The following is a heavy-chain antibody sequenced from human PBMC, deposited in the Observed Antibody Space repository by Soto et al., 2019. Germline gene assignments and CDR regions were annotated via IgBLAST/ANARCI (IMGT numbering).Heavy chain of an antibody. V-gene: IGHV4-4*02. CDR2: IYLSGST. Sequence: SEPLCLTCAVSSGSIRSGHWWCWVRQPPGQGLEWIGAIYLSGSTNYNPSLKSRVTISVDKSKNQFSLKLSSVTAADTAVYYCARTTEVTTSWFDPWGQGTLVSVSS. J-gene: IGHJ5*02. CDR1: SGSIRSGHW. D-gene: IGHD4-17*01. CDR3: ARTTEVTTSWFDP.